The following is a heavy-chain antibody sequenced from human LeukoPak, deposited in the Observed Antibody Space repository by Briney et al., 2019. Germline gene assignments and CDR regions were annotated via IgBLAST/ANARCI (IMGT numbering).Heavy chain of an antibody. Sequence: SVKVSCKASGFTFTSSTLQWVRQALGQRLEWIGWIVVGSGNTNYAQKFQERVTITRDRSTSTADMALSSLRLEHTAVYSWAADISRPSSGSYYYYDGMDVWGQGTTVTVSS. CDR2: IVVGSGNT. CDR3: AADISRPSSGSYYYYDGMDV. V-gene: IGHV1-58*01. D-gene: IGHD1-26*01. J-gene: IGHJ6*02. CDR1: GFTFTSST.